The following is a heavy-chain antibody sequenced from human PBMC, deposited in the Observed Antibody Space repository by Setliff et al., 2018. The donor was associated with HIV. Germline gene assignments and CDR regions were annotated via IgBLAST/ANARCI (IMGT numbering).Heavy chain of an antibody. CDR1: GFTFSSYW. CDR3: AKNLYRSGWSPLDY. Sequence: PGGSLRLSCAASGFTFSSYWMSWVRQAPGKGLEWVANIKQDGSEKYYADSVRGRFTISRDNSKNTLYLQMNSLRAEDTAVYYCAKNLYRSGWSPLDYWGQGTLVTVSS. J-gene: IGHJ4*02. CDR2: IKQDGSEK. D-gene: IGHD6-13*01. V-gene: IGHV3-7*01.